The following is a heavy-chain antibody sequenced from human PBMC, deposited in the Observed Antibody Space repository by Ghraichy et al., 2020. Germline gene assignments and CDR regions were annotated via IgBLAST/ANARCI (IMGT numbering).Heavy chain of an antibody. D-gene: IGHD5-18*01. CDR1: GFTFSSYA. J-gene: IGHJ3*02. CDR3: ARGARGGYSYVGVI. V-gene: IGHV3-30*04. CDR2: ISYDGSNK. Sequence: LSLTCAASGFTFSSYAMHWVRQAPGKGLEWVAVISYDGSNKYYADSVKGRFTISRDNSKNTLYLQMNSLRAEDTAVYYCARGARGGYSYVGVIWGQGAMVTVSS.